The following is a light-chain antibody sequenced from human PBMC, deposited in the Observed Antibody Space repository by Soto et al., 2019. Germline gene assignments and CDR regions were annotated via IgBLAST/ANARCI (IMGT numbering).Light chain of an antibody. CDR3: SSYAGSYILGV. V-gene: IGLV2-11*01. CDR2: DVT. J-gene: IGLJ3*02. CDR1: SSDVGGYDF. Sequence: QSVLAQPRSVSGSPGQSVTLSCTGTSSDVGGYDFGSWYQQYPGKAPKLIIFDVTERTSGVPDRFSGSKSGNSASLTISGLQAEDEADYYCSSYAGSYILGVFGGGTKLTVL.